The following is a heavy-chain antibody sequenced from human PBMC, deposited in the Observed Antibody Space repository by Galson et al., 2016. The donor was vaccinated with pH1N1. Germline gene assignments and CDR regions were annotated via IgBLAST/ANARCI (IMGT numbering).Heavy chain of an antibody. Sequence: ETLSLTCTVSGGSIFSSTYYWGWIRQPPGKGLEWIANIYYSGNTFYNPSLKSRVSLSVDTSKNQFSLRLSSVTAADTAVYYCARGANDYGGTYFDYWGQGNLVTVSS. J-gene: IGHJ4*02. D-gene: IGHD4/OR15-4a*01. CDR1: GGSIFSSTYY. CDR2: IYYSGNT. CDR3: ARGANDYGGTYFDY. V-gene: IGHV4-39*07.